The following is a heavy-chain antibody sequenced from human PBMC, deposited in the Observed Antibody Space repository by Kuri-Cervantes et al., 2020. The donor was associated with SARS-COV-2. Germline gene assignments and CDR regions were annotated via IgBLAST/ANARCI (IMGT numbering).Heavy chain of an antibody. V-gene: IGHV1-69*13. CDR3: AKEKGNTSGFDS. CDR1: GGTFSTYV. CDR2: ISPIFGTS. Sequence: SVKVSCKASGGTFSTYVLSWVRQAPGQGLEWMGGISPIFGTSKSAQKFQGRLMITADESANIVYMELNNLRSEDTAVYYCAKEKGNTSGFDSWGQGTLVTVSS. J-gene: IGHJ4*02. D-gene: IGHD3-16*01.